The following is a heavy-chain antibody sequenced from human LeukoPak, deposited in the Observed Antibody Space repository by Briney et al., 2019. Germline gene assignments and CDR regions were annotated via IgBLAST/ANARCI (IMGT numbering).Heavy chain of an antibody. CDR3: ARVEMATITSDY. CDR1: GFTFSSYS. J-gene: IGHJ4*02. V-gene: IGHV3-21*01. CDR2: ISSSSSYI. Sequence: GGSLRLSCAASGFTFSSYSMNWVRQAPGKGLEWVSSISSSSSYIYYADSVKGRFTISRDNAENSLYLQMNSLRAEDTAVYYCARVEMATITSDYWGQGTLVTVSS. D-gene: IGHD5-24*01.